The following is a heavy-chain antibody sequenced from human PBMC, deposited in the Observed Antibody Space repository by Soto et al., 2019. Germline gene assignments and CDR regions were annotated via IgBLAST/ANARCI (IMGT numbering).Heavy chain of an antibody. V-gene: IGHV4-59*08. J-gene: IGHJ4*02. D-gene: IGHD2-2*01. CDR2: IYYSGST. CDR1: GGSISSYY. Sequence: SETLSLTCTVSGGSISSYYWSWIRQPPGKGLEWIGYIYYSGSTNYNPSLKSRVTISVDTSKNQFSLKLSSVTAADTAVYYCARRPTYCSSTSCHFDYWGQGTLVTVSS. CDR3: ARRPTYCSSTSCHFDY.